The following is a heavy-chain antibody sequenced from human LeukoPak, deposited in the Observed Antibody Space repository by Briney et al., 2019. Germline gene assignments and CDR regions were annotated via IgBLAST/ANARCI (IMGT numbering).Heavy chain of an antibody. CDR1: GYTFTSYY. V-gene: IGHV1-46*01. Sequence: ASVKASCKASGYTFTSYYMHWVRQAPGQGLEWMGIINPSGGSTSYAQKFQGRVTMTRDTSTSTVYMELSSLRSEDTAVYYCAREGRYFDWPGDYYYGMDVWGKGTTVTVSS. D-gene: IGHD3-9*01. CDR3: AREGRYFDWPGDYYYGMDV. CDR2: INPSGGST. J-gene: IGHJ6*04.